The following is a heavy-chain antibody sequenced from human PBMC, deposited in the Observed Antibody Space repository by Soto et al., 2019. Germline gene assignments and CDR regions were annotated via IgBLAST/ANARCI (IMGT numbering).Heavy chain of an antibody. CDR1: GGSISSYY. CDR3: AGHPGAVRHFGY. D-gene: IGHD3-10*01. V-gene: IGHV4-59*08. CDR2: IYYSGST. Sequence: QVQLQESGPGLVKPSETLSLTCTVSGGSISSYYWSWIRQSPGKGLEWIGYIYYSGSTNYNPSLRSRSTISMDTSKNQFSLKLSSVTAADTAIYYCAGHPGAVRHFGYWGQGTLVTVSS. J-gene: IGHJ4*02.